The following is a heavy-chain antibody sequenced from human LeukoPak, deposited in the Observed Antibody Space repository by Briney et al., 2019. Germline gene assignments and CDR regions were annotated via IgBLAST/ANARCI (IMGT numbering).Heavy chain of an antibody. CDR3: ATTNHCSGGSCSSWSPDS. D-gene: IGHD2-15*01. Sequence: PGGSLRLSCGASGFTFSSYAMHWVRQAPGKGLEWVAVVSYDGNYKYYLDPVKGRFTISRDNSKNTLNLQMNSLRPEDTTLYYCATTNHCSGGSCSSWSPDSWGQGTLVIVSS. CDR1: GFTFSSYA. CDR2: VSYDGNYK. V-gene: IGHV3-30-3*01. J-gene: IGHJ4*02.